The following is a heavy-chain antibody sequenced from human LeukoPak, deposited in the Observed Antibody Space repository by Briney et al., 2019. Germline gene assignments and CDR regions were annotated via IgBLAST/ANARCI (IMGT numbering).Heavy chain of an antibody. V-gene: IGHV1-2*02. CDR1: GYTFSGYY. Sequence: GASVKVSCKASGYTFSGYYVHWVRQAPGQGLEWMGWINSNTGATNYAQKFQGRVTMTRDTSISAAFLELSMLTSDDTAVYYCARGGSTIVVVPASNLPSDYWGQGTLVTVSS. J-gene: IGHJ4*02. D-gene: IGHD2-2*01. CDR3: ARGGSTIVVVPASNLPSDY. CDR2: INSNTGAT.